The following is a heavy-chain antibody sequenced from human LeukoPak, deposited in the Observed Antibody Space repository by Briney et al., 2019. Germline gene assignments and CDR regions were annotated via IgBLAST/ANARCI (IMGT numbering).Heavy chain of an antibody. CDR1: GGSISSYY. J-gene: IGHJ5*02. CDR3: AREKVGATYWFDP. D-gene: IGHD1-26*01. V-gene: IGHV4-59*01. Sequence: SETLSLTCTVSGGSISSYYWSWIRQPPGKGLEWIGYIYYSGRTNYNPSLKSRVTISVDTSKNQFSLKLSSVTAADTAVYYCAREKVGATYWFDPWGQGTLVTVSS. CDR2: IYYSGRT.